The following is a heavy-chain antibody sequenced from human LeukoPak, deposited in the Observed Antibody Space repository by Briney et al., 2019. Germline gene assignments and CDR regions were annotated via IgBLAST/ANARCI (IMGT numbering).Heavy chain of an antibody. CDR1: VFTLSSYA. CDR3: AKTHIVVVRGAFDI. CDR2: IIGSGGST. J-gene: IGHJ3*02. D-gene: IGHD2-21*01. V-gene: IGHV3-23*01. Sequence: PGGSLRLSCAASVFTLSSYAMSWVRQAPGEGLGWVSAIIGSGGSTYYPDSVKGRFTISRDNSKNTLYLQMNSLRAEDTAVYYCAKTHIVVVRGAFDIWGQGTMVTVSS.